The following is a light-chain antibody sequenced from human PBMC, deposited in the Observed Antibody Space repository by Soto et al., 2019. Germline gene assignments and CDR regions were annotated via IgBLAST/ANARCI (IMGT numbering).Light chain of an antibody. CDR1: QSISSW. Sequence: DIQMTQSPSTLSASVGDRVTITCRASQSISSWLAWYQQKPGKAPKLLIYKASSLESGVPSRFSGSGSGTEFTLTISSLQPDDFATYYCQQYNSYLYTFGQGPRWIS. CDR2: KAS. V-gene: IGKV1-5*03. J-gene: IGKJ2*01. CDR3: QQYNSYLYT.